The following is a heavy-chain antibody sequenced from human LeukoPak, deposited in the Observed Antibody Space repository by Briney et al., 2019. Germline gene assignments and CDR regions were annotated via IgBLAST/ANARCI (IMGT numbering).Heavy chain of an antibody. D-gene: IGHD1/OR15-1a*01. J-gene: IGHJ4*02. Sequence: WGALRLSCAASGFTFSSYWVHWVRQAPCKGRVWVSRINSDWSSTSYADSVKGRFTISRDNAQNTLYLQMNTLRVEDTAVYYCARDPSGSSTTSFDYWGQGTLVTVSS. CDR1: GFTFSSYW. CDR3: ARDPSGSSTTSFDY. V-gene: IGHV3-74*01. CDR2: INSDWSST.